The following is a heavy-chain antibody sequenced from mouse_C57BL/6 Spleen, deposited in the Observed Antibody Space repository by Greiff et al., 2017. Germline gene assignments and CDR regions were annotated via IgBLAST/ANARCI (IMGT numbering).Heavy chain of an antibody. CDR2: IWRGGST. V-gene: IGHV2-5*01. Sequence: QVQLQQPGPGLVQPSQSLSMTCTVSGFSLTSYGVHWVRQSPGKGLEWLGVIWRGGSTDYNAAFMSRLSITKDNSKSQVFFKMNSLQADDTAIYYCAKNEKIHYYAMDYWGQGTSVTVSS. J-gene: IGHJ4*01. CDR3: AKNEKIHYYAMDY. CDR1: GFSLTSYG.